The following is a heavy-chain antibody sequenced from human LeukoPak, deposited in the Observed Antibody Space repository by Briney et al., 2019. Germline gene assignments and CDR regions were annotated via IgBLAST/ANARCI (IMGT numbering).Heavy chain of an antibody. Sequence: PGGSLRLSCAASRFTFSSYEMNWVRQAPGKGLEWVSYISRSGSTIYYADSVKGRFTISRDNAKNSLYLQMNSVRAEDTAVYYCAAGRPVDYWGQGTLVTVSS. V-gene: IGHV3-48*03. J-gene: IGHJ4*02. CDR2: ISRSGSTI. D-gene: IGHD6-25*01. CDR1: RFTFSSYE. CDR3: AAGRPVDY.